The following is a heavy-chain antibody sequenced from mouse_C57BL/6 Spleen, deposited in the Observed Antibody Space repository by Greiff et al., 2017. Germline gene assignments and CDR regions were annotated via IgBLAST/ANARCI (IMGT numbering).Heavy chain of an antibody. CDR1: GFTFSSYG. V-gene: IGHV5-6*01. D-gene: IGHD2-5*01. CDR3: AGHWDYSNPDY. CDR2: ISSGGSYT. Sequence: EVQLVESGGDLVKPGGSLKLSCAASGFTFSSYGMSWVRQTPDKRLEWVATISSGGSYTYYPDSVKGRFTISRDNAKNTLYLQMSSLKSEDTAMYECAGHWDYSNPDYWGQGTTLTVSS. J-gene: IGHJ2*01.